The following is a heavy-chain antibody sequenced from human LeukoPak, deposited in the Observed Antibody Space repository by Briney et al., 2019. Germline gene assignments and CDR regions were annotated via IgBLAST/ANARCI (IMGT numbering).Heavy chain of an antibody. J-gene: IGHJ4*02. D-gene: IGHD3/OR15-3a*01. CDR3: ARDGLGSAFDY. CDR1: GFTFSSYW. Sequence: GGSLRLSCAASGFTFSSYWMTWVRQAPGKGLEWVANIKQDGSEEYYVDSVKGRFTISRDNARNSLYLQMNSLRAEDTAVYYCARDGLGSAFDYWGQGTLVTVSS. V-gene: IGHV3-7*01. CDR2: IKQDGSEE.